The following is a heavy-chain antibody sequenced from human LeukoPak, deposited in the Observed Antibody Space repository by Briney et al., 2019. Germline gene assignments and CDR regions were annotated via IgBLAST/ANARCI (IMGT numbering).Heavy chain of an antibody. J-gene: IGHJ4*02. V-gene: IGHV3-21*01. D-gene: IGHD3-16*01. CDR3: ASVRRGGLGAGGDSLDY. CDR1: GFTFSTYS. CDR2: ISSSSSYI. Sequence: GGSLILSCAASGFTFSTYSMNSVRQAPGKGLEWVSFISSSSSYIYYADSVKGRFTISGDNAKNSLYLHMNSLRAEDTAVYYCASVRRGGLGAGGDSLDYWGQGTLVTVSS.